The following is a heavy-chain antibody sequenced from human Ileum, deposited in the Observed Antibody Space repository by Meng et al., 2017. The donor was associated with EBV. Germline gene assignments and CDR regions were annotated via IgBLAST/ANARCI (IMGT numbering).Heavy chain of an antibody. D-gene: IGHD6-13*01. CDR2: ISVKNGEA. CDR3: ARYVPNGSFWYFDF. CDR1: GYIFTNYD. Sequence: HVHLVQAVADAKKLGASMKVSFKASGYIFTNYDISWVRQAPGQGLEWMGWISVKNGEAKYPQNFQGRVTMTTDTTPSTAYMELRSLTSDDTAVYYCARYVPNGSFWYFDFWGRGTLGTVSS. J-gene: IGHJ2*01. V-gene: IGHV1-18*01.